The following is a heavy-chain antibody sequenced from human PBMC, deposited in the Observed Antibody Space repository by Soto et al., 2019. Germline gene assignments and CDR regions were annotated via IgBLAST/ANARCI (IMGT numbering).Heavy chain of an antibody. Sequence: QLKLQESGPGLVKPSETLSLTCTVSGGSISSSSYYWGWIRQPPGKGLEWIGSIYYSGSTYYNPSLKSRVTISVDTSKNQFSLKLSSVTAADTAVYYCARSRMFGDIAAAFYLGQGTLVTVSS. CDR2: IYYSGST. CDR1: GGSISSSSYY. V-gene: IGHV4-39*01. CDR3: ARSRMFGDIAAAFY. J-gene: IGHJ4*02. D-gene: IGHD6-13*01.